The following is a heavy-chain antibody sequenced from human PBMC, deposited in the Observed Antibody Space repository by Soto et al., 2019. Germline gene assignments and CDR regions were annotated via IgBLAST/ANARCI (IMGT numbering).Heavy chain of an antibody. Sequence: QVQLVESGGGVVQPGRSLRLSCAASGFTFSSYGMHWVRQAPGKGLEWVAVISYDGSNKYYADSVKGRFTISRDNSKNTLYLQMNSLRAEDTAVYYCAKDRYRATILDYWGQGTLVTVSS. CDR2: ISYDGSNK. D-gene: IGHD5-12*01. V-gene: IGHV3-30*18. J-gene: IGHJ4*02. CDR1: GFTFSSYG. CDR3: AKDRYRATILDY.